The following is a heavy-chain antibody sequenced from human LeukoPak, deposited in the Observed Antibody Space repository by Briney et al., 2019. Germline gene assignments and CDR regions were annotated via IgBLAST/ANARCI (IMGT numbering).Heavy chain of an antibody. CDR3: ARVEGARYYFDY. J-gene: IGHJ4*02. D-gene: IGHD1-26*01. CDR1: GFTFSSYS. CDR2: ISSSSSYI. Sequence: GGSLRLSCAAPGFTFSSYSMNWVRQAPGKGLEWVSSISSSSSYIYYADSVRGRFTISRDNAKNSLYLQMNSLRAEDTAVYYCARVEGARYYFDYWGQGTLVTVSS. V-gene: IGHV3-21*01.